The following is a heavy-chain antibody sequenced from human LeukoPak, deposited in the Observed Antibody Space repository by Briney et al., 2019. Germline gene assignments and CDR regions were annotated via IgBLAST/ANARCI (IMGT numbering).Heavy chain of an antibody. V-gene: IGHV4-39*07. CDR2: MYHSGIT. Sequence: SETLSLTCTVSGGSISSGSYYRGWIRQPPGKGLEWIASMYHSGITYYNSSLKSRATISVDTSKNQFSLKLNSVTAADTSVYYCARLTPGKNWFDPWGHGTLVTVSS. D-gene: IGHD3-10*01. CDR3: ARLTPGKNWFDP. J-gene: IGHJ5*02. CDR1: GGSISSGSYY.